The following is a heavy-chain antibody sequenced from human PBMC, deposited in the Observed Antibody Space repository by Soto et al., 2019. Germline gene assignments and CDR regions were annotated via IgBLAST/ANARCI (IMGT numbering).Heavy chain of an antibody. Sequence: QVQLVESGGGLVKPAGSLRLSCAASGFTFSDYYMSWIRQAPGKGLEWISYISSSGNYADYADSMKGRFSISRDNAKNSLYLKVHRWRAEHTAVYSCPRSSVSYWGEFDYWGQGTLATVSS. J-gene: IGHJ4*02. V-gene: IGHV3-11*06. CDR1: GFTFSDYY. CDR2: ISSSGNYA. CDR3: PRSSVSYWGEFDY. D-gene: IGHD3-10*01.